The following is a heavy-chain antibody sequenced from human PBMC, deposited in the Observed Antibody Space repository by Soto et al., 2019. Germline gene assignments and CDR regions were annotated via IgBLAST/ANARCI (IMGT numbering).Heavy chain of an antibody. V-gene: IGHV1-69*13. Sequence: SVKVSCKASGGTFSSYAISCVRQSPLQWRDWTGGIIPIFGTANYAQKFQGRVTITADESTSTAYMELSSLRSEDTAVYYCAKYYYDSSGYYSDYYYGMDVWGQGTTVTVSS. CDR1: GGTFSSYA. J-gene: IGHJ6*02. D-gene: IGHD3-22*01. CDR3: AKYYYDSSGYYSDYYYGMDV. CDR2: IIPIFGTA.